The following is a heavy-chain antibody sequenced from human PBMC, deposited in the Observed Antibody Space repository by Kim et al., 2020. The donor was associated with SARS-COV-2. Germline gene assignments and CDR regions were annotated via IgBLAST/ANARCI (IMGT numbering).Heavy chain of an antibody. CDR2: IRSDGGDR. J-gene: IGHJ1*01. D-gene: IGHD3-22*01. V-gene: IGHV3-74*03. Sequence: GGSLRLSCAASGFTFSTSWMHWVRQAPGKGLVWVSRIRSDGGDRTYADSVKGRFTISRDNAKNTLYLQMNGLRTEDTAVYYCAKVGDYDSSGFYAFFRSWGQGTRVTVSS. CDR1: GFTFSTSW. CDR3: AKVGDYDSSGFYAFFRS.